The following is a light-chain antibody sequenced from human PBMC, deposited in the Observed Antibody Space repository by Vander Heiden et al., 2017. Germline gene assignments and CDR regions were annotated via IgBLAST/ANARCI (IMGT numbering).Light chain of an antibody. CDR3: QQYNNWPPT. J-gene: IGKJ1*01. V-gene: IGKV3-15*01. Sequence: EIRMTQSPATLSVSPGERATLSCRASQDIGRNLAWYQQKPGQAPSLIIYGTSTSATGVPARFSGSGSGTEFTLTISSLQSEDIAVYSCQQYNNWPPTFGQGTKVEIK. CDR1: QDIGRN. CDR2: GTS.